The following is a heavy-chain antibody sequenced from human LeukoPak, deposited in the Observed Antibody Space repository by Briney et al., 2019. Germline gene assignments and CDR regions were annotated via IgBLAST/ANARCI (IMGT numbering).Heavy chain of an antibody. J-gene: IGHJ3*02. CDR1: GGSISSYY. CDR3: ASFTGHKGFDAFDI. Sequence: PSETLSLTCTVSGGSISSYYWSWIRQPPGKGLEWIGYIYYSGSTNYNPSLKSRVTISVDTSKNQFSLKLSSVTAADTAVYYCASFTGHKGFDAFDIWGQGTMVTVSS. CDR2: IYYSGST. D-gene: IGHD3-9*01. V-gene: IGHV4-59*01.